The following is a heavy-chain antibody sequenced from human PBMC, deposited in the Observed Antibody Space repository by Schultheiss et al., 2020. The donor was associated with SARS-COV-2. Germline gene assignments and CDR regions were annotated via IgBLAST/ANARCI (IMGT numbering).Heavy chain of an antibody. J-gene: IGHJ4*02. Sequence: GESLKISCAASGFTFSSYGMHWVRQALGKGLEWVAVIWYDGSNKYYADSVKGRFTISRDNSKNTLYLQMNSLRAEDTAVYYCAKNGYAHVVVIADLNYWGQGTLVTVSS. CDR3: AKNGYAHVVVIADLNY. CDR1: GFTFSSYG. CDR2: IWYDGSNK. D-gene: IGHD2-21*01. V-gene: IGHV3-33*06.